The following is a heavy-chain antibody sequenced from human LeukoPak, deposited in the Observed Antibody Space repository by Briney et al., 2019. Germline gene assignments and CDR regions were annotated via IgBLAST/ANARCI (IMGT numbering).Heavy chain of an antibody. CDR2: IIPIFGTA. CDR3: ARERRGDYVAFDI. CDR1: GGTFSSYA. Sequence: SVKVSCKACGGTFSSYAFSGVRQAPGQGLEGMGGIIPIFGTANYAQKFQGRVTITADKSTSTAYMELSSLRSEDTAVYYCARERRGDYVAFDIWGQGTMVTVSS. D-gene: IGHD4-17*01. V-gene: IGHV1-69*06. J-gene: IGHJ3*02.